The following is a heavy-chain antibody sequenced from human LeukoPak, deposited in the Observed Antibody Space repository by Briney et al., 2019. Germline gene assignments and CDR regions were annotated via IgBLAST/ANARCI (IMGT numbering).Heavy chain of an antibody. CDR1: GFTVSNMY. J-gene: IGHJ4*02. D-gene: IGHD3-16*02. CDR3: AKDPTGGELSLYLQD. CDR2: IYGDGRT. V-gene: IGHV3-53*01. Sequence: PGGSLRLSCAASGFTVSNMYMTWVRQAPGKGLEWVSLIYGDGRTSYADSVKGRFTISRDNSKNTLYLQMNSLRAEDTAVYYCAKDPTGGELSLYLQDWGQGTLVTVSS.